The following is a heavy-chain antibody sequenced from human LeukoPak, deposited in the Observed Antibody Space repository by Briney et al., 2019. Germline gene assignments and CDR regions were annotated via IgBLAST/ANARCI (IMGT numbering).Heavy chain of an antibody. Sequence: SETLSLTCSVSGASISNYYWSWIRRPAGKGLEWIGRIHSGGSFNYNPSLRSRVTMSVDTSNNHFFLRLNSVTAADTALYFCARGIGTITQDSFDIWGPGTVVTVSS. V-gene: IGHV4-4*07. CDR1: GASISNYY. CDR2: IHSGGSF. CDR3: ARGIGTITQDSFDI. D-gene: IGHD1-14*01. J-gene: IGHJ3*02.